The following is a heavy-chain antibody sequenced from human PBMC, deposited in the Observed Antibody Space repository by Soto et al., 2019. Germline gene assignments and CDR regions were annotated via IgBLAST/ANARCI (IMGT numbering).Heavy chain of an antibody. D-gene: IGHD4-17*01. J-gene: IGHJ4*02. Sequence: PGESLKISCKGSGYYFPSYWIGWVRQMPGKGLEWMGIFYPGDSDTRYSPSFQGQVTISADRSISTAYLQWSSLKPSDTAMYYCARVGWDYGGNSALYDYWGQGTLVTVSS. CDR3: ARVGWDYGGNSALYDY. V-gene: IGHV5-51*01. CDR2: FYPGDSDT. CDR1: GYYFPSYW.